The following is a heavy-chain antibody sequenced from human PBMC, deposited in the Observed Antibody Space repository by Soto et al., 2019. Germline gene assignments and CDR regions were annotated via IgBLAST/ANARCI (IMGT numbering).Heavy chain of an antibody. J-gene: IGHJ4*02. CDR2: IYYSGST. Sequence: QVQLHESGPGLVKPSQTLSLTCAVSGGSISSGGYYWSLIRQHPGKGLEWIGYIYYSGSTYYTPSLKSRISMSVDTSKNQFSLNLSSVTAADTAVYYCARVEDSGSHRIDFWGQGTLVTVSS. CDR1: GGSISSGGYY. V-gene: IGHV4-31*11. CDR3: ARVEDSGSHRIDF. D-gene: IGHD1-26*01.